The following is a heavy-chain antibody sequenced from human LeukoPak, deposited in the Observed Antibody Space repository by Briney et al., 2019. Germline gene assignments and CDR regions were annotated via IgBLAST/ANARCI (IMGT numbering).Heavy chain of an antibody. D-gene: IGHD2-2*01. J-gene: IGHJ3*02. CDR3: AREKYADAFDI. CDR1: GFTFTSYW. Sequence: GGSLRLSCAASGFTFTSYWMHWVRQAPGKGLVWVSRISTEGSNTIYADAVKGRFTVSRDNAKNTLYLQMNSLRAEDTAVYYCAREKYADAFDIWGQGTMVTVSS. V-gene: IGHV3-74*01. CDR2: ISTEGSNT.